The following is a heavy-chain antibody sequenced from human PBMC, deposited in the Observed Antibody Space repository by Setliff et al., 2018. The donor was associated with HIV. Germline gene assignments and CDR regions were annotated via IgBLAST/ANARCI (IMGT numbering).Heavy chain of an antibody. CDR3: AGPRGDEAFDI. J-gene: IGHJ3*02. CDR2: IIPIFGTA. V-gene: IGHV1-69*13. D-gene: IGHD3-10*01. CDR1: GGTFSSYA. Sequence: ASVKVSCKASGGTFSSYAISWVRQAPGQGLEWMGGIIPIFGTANYAQKFQGRVTITADESTSTMYMELSSLRSDDTAVYYCAGPRGDEAFDIWGQGTMVTVSS.